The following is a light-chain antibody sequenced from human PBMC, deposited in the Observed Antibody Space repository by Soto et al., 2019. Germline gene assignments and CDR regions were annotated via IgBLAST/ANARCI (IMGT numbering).Light chain of an antibody. CDR1: ESLSSSY. Sequence: CAFTLSLSPGERATLSCSASESLSSSYLGWYQQKPGQTPTLLIYGASSRAPGIPHRFSGSGSATDFTPPTSRLQPQEFVVYYCQQDGSSPRTFGQGTKVDIK. CDR2: GAS. V-gene: IGKV3-20*01. CDR3: QQDGSSPRT. J-gene: IGKJ1*01.